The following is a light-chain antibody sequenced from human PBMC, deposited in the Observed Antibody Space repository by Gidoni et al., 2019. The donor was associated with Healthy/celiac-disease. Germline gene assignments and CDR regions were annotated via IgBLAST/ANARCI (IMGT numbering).Light chain of an antibody. V-gene: IGKV1-5*03. J-gene: IGKJ2*01. CDR1: QSISSW. CDR2: KAS. CDR3: QQYNSSLYT. Sequence: DIQMTQSPSTLSASVGDRVTITCRASQSISSWLAWYQQKPGKAPKLLIYKASILESGVPSRFSGSGSGTEFTLTISSLQPDDFATYYCQQYNSSLYTFGQGTKLEIK.